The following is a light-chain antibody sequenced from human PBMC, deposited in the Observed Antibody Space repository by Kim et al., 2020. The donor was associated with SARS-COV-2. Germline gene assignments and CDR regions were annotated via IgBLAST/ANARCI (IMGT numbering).Light chain of an antibody. J-gene: IGLJ2*01. CDR2: QDT. Sequence: SYELTQPPSLSVSPGQTTSIICSGDKLGSKFAFWYQQRPGQSPVLVIHQDTKRPSGIPERFSGSNSGNTATLTISGTQTMDEADYYCQAWDSNTVVFGGGTRLTVL. V-gene: IGLV3-1*01. CDR1: KLGSKF. CDR3: QAWDSNTVV.